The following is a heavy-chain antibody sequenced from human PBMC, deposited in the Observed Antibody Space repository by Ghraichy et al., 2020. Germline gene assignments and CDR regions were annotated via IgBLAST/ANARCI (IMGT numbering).Heavy chain of an antibody. J-gene: IGHJ6*03. CDR3: ATVYRPHYYYYYMDV. V-gene: IGHV3-11*06. Sequence: GGSLRLSCAASGFTFSDYYMSWIRQAPGKGLEWLSYISDSSTYTNYADSVKGRFTISRDNAKNSLYLQMNSLRAEDTAVYYCATVYRPHYYYYYMDVWGKGTTVTVSS. CDR1: GFTFSDYY. CDR2: ISDSSTYT. D-gene: IGHD3-16*02.